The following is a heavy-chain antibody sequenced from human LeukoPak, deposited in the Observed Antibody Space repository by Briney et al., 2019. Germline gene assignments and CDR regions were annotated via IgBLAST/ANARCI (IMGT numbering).Heavy chain of an antibody. V-gene: IGHV1-18*01. CDR1: GYTFSSYD. CDR2: ISAYNGNT. J-gene: IGHJ4*02. Sequence: ASVKVSCKASGYTFSSYDISWVRQAPGQGLEWMGWISAYNGNTNYAQKFQGRVTMTTDTTTSTAYMELRSLRSDDTAAYYCARDESASFDYWGQGTLVTVSS. CDR3: ARDESASFDY. D-gene: IGHD6-25*01.